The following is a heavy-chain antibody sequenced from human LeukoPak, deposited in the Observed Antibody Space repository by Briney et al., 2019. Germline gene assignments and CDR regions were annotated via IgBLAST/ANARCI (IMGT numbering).Heavy chain of an antibody. Sequence: VGSLRLSCASFGFTFQYYALSWVRQAPGTGLDWASSINGCGPSTDYADSVKGRFTISRDKSKNTLYLQMNSLRAEDTAVYYCARLPTFYYDSSHYHYDYWGQGALVTVSS. CDR1: GFTFQYYA. V-gene: IGHV3-23*01. CDR3: ARLPTFYYDSSHYHYDY. D-gene: IGHD3-22*01. J-gene: IGHJ4*02. CDR2: INGCGPST.